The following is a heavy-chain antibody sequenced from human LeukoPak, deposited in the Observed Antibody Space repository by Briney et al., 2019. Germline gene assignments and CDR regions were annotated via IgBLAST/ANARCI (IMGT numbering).Heavy chain of an antibody. CDR3: ASVDYGSGSPSP. D-gene: IGHD3-10*01. J-gene: IGHJ5*02. CDR1: GFTFSNYA. V-gene: IGHV3-23*01. Sequence: GGSLRLSCAASGFTFSNYAMSWVRQAPGKGLEWVSAILGSGGSTYYADSVKGRFTVSRDNSKSTLYLQMNSLRAEDTAVYYCASVDYGSGSPSPWGQGTLVTVSS. CDR2: ILGSGGST.